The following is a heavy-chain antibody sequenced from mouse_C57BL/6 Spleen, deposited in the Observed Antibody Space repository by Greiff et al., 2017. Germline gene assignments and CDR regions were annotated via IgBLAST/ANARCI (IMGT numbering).Heavy chain of an antibody. CDR2: ISDGGSYT. V-gene: IGHV5-4*01. Sequence: EVKLVESGGGLVKPGGSLKLSCAASGFTFSSYAMSWVRQTPEKRLEWVATISDGGSYTYYPDNVKGRFTISRDNAKNNLYLQMSHLKSEDTAMYYCARDRDSNYGRFAYWGQGTLVTVSA. CDR3: ARDRDSNYGRFAY. CDR1: GFTFSSYA. D-gene: IGHD2-5*01. J-gene: IGHJ3*01.